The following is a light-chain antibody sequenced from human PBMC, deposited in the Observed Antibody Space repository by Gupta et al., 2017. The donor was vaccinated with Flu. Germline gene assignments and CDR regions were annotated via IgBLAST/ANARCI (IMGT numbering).Light chain of an antibody. J-gene: IGKJ5*01. CDR2: DAS. Sequence: EGGTPTCRAGQSSSVDLAWYQQKHAQDPTTLIYDASFRVTSVPLRCSGGGSATEVSLRIISLQPQDFSVSYYQQYNNWPFTFGQGTRLDIK. V-gene: IGKV3-15*01. CDR1: QSSSVD. CDR3: QQYNNWPFT.